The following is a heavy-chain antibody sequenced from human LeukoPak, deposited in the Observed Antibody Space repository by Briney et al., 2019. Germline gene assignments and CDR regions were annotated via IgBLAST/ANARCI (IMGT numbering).Heavy chain of an antibody. CDR1: GGSFSGYY. J-gene: IGHJ4*02. V-gene: IGHV4-34*01. D-gene: IGHD6-19*01. Sequence: PSETLSLTCTVYGGSFSGYYWSWIRQPPGKGLEWIGEINHSGSTYYNPSLKSRVTISVDTSKNQFSLKLSSVTAADTAVYYCARGYSSGWYYFDYWGQGTLVTVSS. CDR2: INHSGST. CDR3: ARGYSSGWYYFDY.